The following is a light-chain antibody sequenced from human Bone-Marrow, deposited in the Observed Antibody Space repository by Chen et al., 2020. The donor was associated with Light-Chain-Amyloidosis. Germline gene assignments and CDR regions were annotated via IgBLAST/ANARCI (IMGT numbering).Light chain of an antibody. Sequence: SFKLTQSPSVSVSPGQTATIACSGDNLGDKYVCWYQRRPGQSPVLIIFQDNKRPSWIPERFSGSNSANTATLTITETQVMDEADYYCQAWDISSGAVLGGGTKLTVL. CDR3: QAWDISSGAV. CDR2: QDN. CDR1: NLGDKY. J-gene: IGLJ2*01. V-gene: IGLV3-1*01.